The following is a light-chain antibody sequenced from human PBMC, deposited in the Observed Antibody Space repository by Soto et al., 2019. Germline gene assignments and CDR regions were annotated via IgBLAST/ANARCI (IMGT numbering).Light chain of an antibody. CDR2: GAS. J-gene: IGKJ1*01. V-gene: IGKV3-20*01. CDR3: QQYGSSPRA. CDR1: QRITSTF. Sequence: PGERATLSCRASQRITSTFLAWYQQKPGQAPRLLIYGASIRATGIPDRFSGSGSGTDFTLTISRLEPEDFAVYYCQQYGSSPRAFGQGTKVDIK.